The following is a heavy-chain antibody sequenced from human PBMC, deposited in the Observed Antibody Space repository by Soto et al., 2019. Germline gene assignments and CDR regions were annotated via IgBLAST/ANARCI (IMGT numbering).Heavy chain of an antibody. V-gene: IGHV3-11*01. CDR1: GFTFSDYY. CDR3: ASNSMVRGDYYFDY. Sequence: PGGSLRLSCAASGFTFSDYYMSWIRQAPGKGLEWVSYISSSGSTIYYADSVKGRFTISRDNAKNSLYLQMNSLRAEDTVVYYCASNSMVRGDYYFDYWGQGTLVTVSS. CDR2: ISSSGSTI. D-gene: IGHD3-10*01. J-gene: IGHJ4*02.